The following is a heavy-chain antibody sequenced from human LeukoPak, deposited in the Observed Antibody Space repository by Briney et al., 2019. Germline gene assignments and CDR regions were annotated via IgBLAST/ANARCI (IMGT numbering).Heavy chain of an antibody. J-gene: IGHJ4*02. CDR3: ARHIARDYVWGSYRGGAGFDY. Sequence: PSETLSLTCTVSGGSIRSYYWSWIRQPPGKGLEWIAYIYYSGSTNYNPSLKSRVTISVDTSKNQFSLKLSSVTAADTAVYYCARHIARDYVWGSYRGGAGFDYWGQGTLVTVSS. D-gene: IGHD3-16*02. V-gene: IGHV4-59*01. CDR2: IYYSGST. CDR1: GGSIRSYY.